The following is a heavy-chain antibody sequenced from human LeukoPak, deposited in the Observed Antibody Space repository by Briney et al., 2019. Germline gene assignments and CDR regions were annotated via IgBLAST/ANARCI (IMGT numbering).Heavy chain of an antibody. D-gene: IGHD2-21*01. CDR2: ISSSSSTI. J-gene: IGHJ3*02. CDR3: ARDPAYCGGDCYIAFDI. Sequence: GGSLRLSCAASGFTFSSYSMNWVRQAPGKGPEWVSYISSSSSTIYYADSVKGRSTISRDNAKNSLYLQMNSLRDEDTAVYYCARDPAYCGGDCYIAFDIWGQGTMVTVSS. V-gene: IGHV3-48*02. CDR1: GFTFSSYS.